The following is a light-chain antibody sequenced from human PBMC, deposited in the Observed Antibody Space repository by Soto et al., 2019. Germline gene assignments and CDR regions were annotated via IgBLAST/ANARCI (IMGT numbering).Light chain of an antibody. V-gene: IGKV4-1*01. J-gene: IGKJ5*01. CDR1: QSVLYNSNNKSF. CDR3: QQYYSTPIT. Sequence: IVMTQSPDSLAVSLGERATINCKSSQSVLYNSNNKSFLAWYQQKPGQPPKLLIYWASTRDSGVPDRFSGSGSGTDFTLTISSLQAEDVAVYYCQQYYSTPITFGQGTRLEIK. CDR2: WAS.